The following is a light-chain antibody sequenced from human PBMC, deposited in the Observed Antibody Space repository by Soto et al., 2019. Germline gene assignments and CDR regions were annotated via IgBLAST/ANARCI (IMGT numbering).Light chain of an antibody. J-gene: IGLJ1*01. CDR1: SSDVGGYNY. CDR2: EVS. CDR3: SSYTSSSLYV. Sequence: QYALTQPASVSGSPGQSITISCTGTSSDVGGYNYVSWYQQHPGKAPKLMIYEVSNRPSGVSNRFSGSKSGNTASLTISGLQAEDEADYYCSSYTSSSLYVFGTGTKVTVL. V-gene: IGLV2-14*01.